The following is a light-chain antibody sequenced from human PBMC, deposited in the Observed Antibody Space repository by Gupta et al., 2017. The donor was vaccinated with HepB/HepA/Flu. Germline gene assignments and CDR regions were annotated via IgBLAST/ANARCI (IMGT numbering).Light chain of an antibody. CDR1: QSISSW. CDR3: QQYNSYST. J-gene: IGKJ1*01. Sequence: DIPMTQSPTTLSASVGDRVTITCRARQSISSWLAWYQQKPGKAPKLLIYKASSIESGVPSRFSGRGSGTEFTLTISSLQPDDFATYYCQQYNSYSTFGQGTKVEIK. V-gene: IGKV1-5*03. CDR2: KAS.